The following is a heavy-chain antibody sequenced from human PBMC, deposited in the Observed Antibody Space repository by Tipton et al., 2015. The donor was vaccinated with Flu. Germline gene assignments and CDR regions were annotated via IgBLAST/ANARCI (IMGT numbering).Heavy chain of an antibody. V-gene: IGHV4-39*07. CDR3: ARVSCSTASCYVDDY. J-gene: IGHJ4*02. CDR1: GGSISSDSYF. Sequence: PSLTCTVSGGSISSDSYFWGWIRQPPGKGLEWIGSIYYSGTTYYNPSLKSRVTMSVDTSKNQFSLKLSSVTAADTAVYYCARVSCSTASCYVDDYWGQGTLVTVSS. D-gene: IGHD2-2*01. CDR2: IYYSGTT.